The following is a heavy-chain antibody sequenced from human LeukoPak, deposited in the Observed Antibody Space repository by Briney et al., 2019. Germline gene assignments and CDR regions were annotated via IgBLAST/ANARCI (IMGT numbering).Heavy chain of an antibody. J-gene: IGHJ5*02. CDR3: ARVALRPIDYSNPEFDP. D-gene: IGHD4-11*01. V-gene: IGHV3-30-3*01. Sequence: PGGSLRLSCAGSAFTFSSYAMHWARQAPGKGMEWVAIISYDGSNKYYADSVKGRFTASRDNAENSMYLQMNSLRAEDTAVYYCARVALRPIDYSNPEFDPWGQGTLVTVSS. CDR2: ISYDGSNK. CDR1: AFTFSSYA.